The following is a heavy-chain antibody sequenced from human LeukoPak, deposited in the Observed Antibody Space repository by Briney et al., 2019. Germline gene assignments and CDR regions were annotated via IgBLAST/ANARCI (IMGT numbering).Heavy chain of an antibody. CDR1: GFTFSDYY. D-gene: IGHD5-12*01. V-gene: IGHV4-34*01. Sequence: GSLRLSCAASGFTFSDYYMIWIRQPPGKGLEWIGEINHSGSTNYNPSLKSRVTISVDTSKNQFSLKLSSVTAADTAVYYCARHSRWLRFWGQGTLVTVSS. J-gene: IGHJ4*02. CDR3: ARHSRWLRF. CDR2: INHSGST.